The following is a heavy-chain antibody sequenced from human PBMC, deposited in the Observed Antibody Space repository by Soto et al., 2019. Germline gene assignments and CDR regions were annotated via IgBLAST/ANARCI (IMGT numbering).Heavy chain of an antibody. CDR2: IYHSGST. V-gene: IGHV4-30-2*01. J-gene: IGHJ4*02. CDR1: GGSISSGGYS. Sequence: QLQLQESGSGLVKPSQTLSLTCAVSGGSISSGGYSWSWIRQPPGKGLEWIGYIYHSGSTYYNPSLKTRCTRSVDRSKNQCSLKLSSVTAADTAVYYCARAIRNYVGYWGQGTLVTVSS. CDR3: ARAIRNYVGY.